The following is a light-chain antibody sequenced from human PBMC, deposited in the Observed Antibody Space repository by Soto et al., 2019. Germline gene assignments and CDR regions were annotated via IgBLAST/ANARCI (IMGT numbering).Light chain of an antibody. CDR3: QSYDRSLSVL. CDR2: DNN. Sequence: QSVLTQPPSVSGAPGQRVTISCTGSSSNIGAGYDVYWYQQLPGTAPKLLIYDNNNRPSGVPDRFSGSKSGTSASLAITGLQAEDEAEYYCQSYDRSLSVLFGTGTKVTVL. J-gene: IGLJ2*01. V-gene: IGLV1-40*01. CDR1: SSNIGAGYD.